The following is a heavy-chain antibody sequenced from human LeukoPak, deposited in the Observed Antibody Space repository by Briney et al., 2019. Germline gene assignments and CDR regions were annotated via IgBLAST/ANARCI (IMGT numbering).Heavy chain of an antibody. CDR3: ARERSWHDFDY. Sequence: PSKTLSLTCAVYGGSFSGYFWEWIRQPPGKGLEWIGEINHSGTSNSNPSLKTRATISVDTSKNQFSLKLRSVTAADTAVYYCARERSWHDFDYWGQGTLVTVSS. D-gene: IGHD1-26*01. CDR2: INHSGTS. J-gene: IGHJ4*02. CDR1: GGSFSGYF. V-gene: IGHV4-34*01.